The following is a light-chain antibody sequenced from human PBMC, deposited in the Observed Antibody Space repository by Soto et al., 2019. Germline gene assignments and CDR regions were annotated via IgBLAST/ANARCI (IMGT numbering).Light chain of an antibody. Sequence: DIQMTQSPSTVSAYVGDSVTITCRASQSITTWLAWYQQRPGKAPKLLIYDVSSLQSGVPSRFSGSGSGTEFTLTISSLQPDDFGVYFCQQYDNWPLTFGGGTKVEIK. J-gene: IGKJ4*01. CDR3: QQYDNWPLT. CDR2: DVS. V-gene: IGKV1-5*01. CDR1: QSITTW.